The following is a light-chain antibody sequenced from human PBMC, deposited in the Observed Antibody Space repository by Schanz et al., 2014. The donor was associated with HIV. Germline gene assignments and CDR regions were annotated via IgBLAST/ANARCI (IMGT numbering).Light chain of an antibody. CDR3: QPYYMSPRP. CDR2: AAS. J-gene: IGKJ1*01. CDR1: ESVSRN. Sequence: EIVMTQSPATLSVSPGERVTLSCRASESVSRNLAWYQQKSGQPPRLLFFAASTRATGIPARFSASGSETEFTLTISSLQSEDFAIYYCQPYYMSPRPFGQGTKVEIK. V-gene: IGKV3-15*01.